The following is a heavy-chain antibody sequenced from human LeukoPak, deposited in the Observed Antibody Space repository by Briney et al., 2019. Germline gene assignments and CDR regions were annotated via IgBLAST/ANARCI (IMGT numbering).Heavy chain of an antibody. CDR1: GYSISSGYF. CDR3: ARRPGFGESSYNWFDP. J-gene: IGHJ5*02. Sequence: SETLSLTCTVSGYSISSGYFWGWIRQPPGKGLEWIGIIYHSGSTDYNPSLKSRVSISVDTSKNQFSLKLSSVTAADTAVYYCARRPGFGESSYNWFDPWGQGTLVTVSS. V-gene: IGHV4-38-2*02. CDR2: IYHSGST. D-gene: IGHD3-10*01.